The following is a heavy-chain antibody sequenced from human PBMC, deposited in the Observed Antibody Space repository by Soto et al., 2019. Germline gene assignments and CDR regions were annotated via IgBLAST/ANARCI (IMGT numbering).Heavy chain of an antibody. J-gene: IGHJ6*02. D-gene: IGHD6-19*01. Sequence: GESLKISCKGSGYNFGDYWIGWVRQMPGKGPEWMGIIYPGDSDARYSPSFQGQVSISADNSVNTTYLQWGSLKASDTAMYYCARQTPGWFGMDVWGQGTTVTVSS. CDR1: GYNFGDYW. V-gene: IGHV5-51*01. CDR2: IYPGDSDA. CDR3: ARQTPGWFGMDV.